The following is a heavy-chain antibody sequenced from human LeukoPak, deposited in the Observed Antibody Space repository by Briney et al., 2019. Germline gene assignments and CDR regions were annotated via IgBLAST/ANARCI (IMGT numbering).Heavy chain of an antibody. CDR3: ARAAYYDFWSGYLRNRYGMDV. CDR2: MNSAGTTT. Sequence: GGSLRLSCAASGFTSSDYWMHWVRHAPGKGLVWVSRMNSAGTTTNYADSVKGRFTISRDTAKNTLYLQMNSLRAEDTAVYYCARAAYYDFWSGYLRNRYGMDVWGQGTTVTVSS. CDR1: GFTSSDYW. D-gene: IGHD3-3*01. V-gene: IGHV3-74*01. J-gene: IGHJ6*02.